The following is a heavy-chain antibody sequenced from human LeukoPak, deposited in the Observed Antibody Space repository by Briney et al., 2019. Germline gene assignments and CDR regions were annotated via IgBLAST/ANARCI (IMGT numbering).Heavy chain of an antibody. CDR1: GGSISSYY. D-gene: IGHD6-13*01. Sequence: SETLSLTCTVPGGSISSYYWSWIRQPAGKGLEWIGRIYTSGSTNYNPSLTSRVTMSEDTSKNQFSLKLSSVTAADTAVYYCASGRWDWLDPWGQGTLVTVSS. V-gene: IGHV4-4*07. CDR2: IYTSGST. CDR3: ASGRWDWLDP. J-gene: IGHJ5*02.